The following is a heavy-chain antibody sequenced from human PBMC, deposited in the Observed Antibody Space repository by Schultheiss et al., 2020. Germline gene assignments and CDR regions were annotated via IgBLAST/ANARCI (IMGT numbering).Heavy chain of an antibody. CDR2: IYYSGST. J-gene: IGHJ5*02. CDR1: GGSISSYY. CDR3: ARESYGSGSYYNGGGWFDP. D-gene: IGHD3-10*01. V-gene: IGHV4-39*07. Sequence: SETLSLTCTVSGGSISSYYWSWIRQPPGKGLEWIGSIYYSGSTYYNPSLKSRVTISVDTSKNQFSLKLSSVTAADTAVYYCARESYGSGSYYNGGGWFDPWGQGTLVTVSS.